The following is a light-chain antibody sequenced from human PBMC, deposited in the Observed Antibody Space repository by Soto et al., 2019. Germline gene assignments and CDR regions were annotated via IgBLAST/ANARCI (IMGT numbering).Light chain of an antibody. CDR2: GAS. V-gene: IGKV3-15*01. J-gene: IGKJ4*01. CDR1: QSVSSN. CDR3: QQYNNWPPPLT. Sequence: EIVMTQSPATLSVSPGERATLSCRASQSVSSNLAWYQQKPGQAPRLLIYGASTRATGIPARFSGSGSGTEFTLTIRSLKSEDFAVYYCQQYNNWPPPLTFGGGTKVEIK.